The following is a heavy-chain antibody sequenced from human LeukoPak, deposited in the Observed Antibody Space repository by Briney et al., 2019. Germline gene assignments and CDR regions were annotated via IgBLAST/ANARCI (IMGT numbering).Heavy chain of an antibody. CDR1: GFTFSDYY. V-gene: IGHV3-11*04. Sequence: GGSLRLSCAASGFTFSDYYMSWIRQAPGKGLEWVSYISSSGSTIYYADSVKGRFTISRDNAKNSLYLQMNSLRAEDTAVYYCAIDQLLSSRDWFDPWGQGTLVTVSS. J-gene: IGHJ5*02. D-gene: IGHD2-2*01. CDR2: ISSSGSTI. CDR3: AIDQLLSSRDWFDP.